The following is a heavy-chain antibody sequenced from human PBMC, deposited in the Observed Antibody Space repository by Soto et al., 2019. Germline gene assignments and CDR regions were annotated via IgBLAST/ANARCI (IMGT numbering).Heavy chain of an antibody. CDR3: ATPYGDYGGLGY. J-gene: IGHJ4*02. Sequence: QVQLQQWGAGLLKPSETLSLTCAVYGGSFSGYYGSWIRQPPGKGLEWIGEINHSGSTNYNPSLKSRVTISVDTSKNQFSLKLSSVTAADTAVYYCATPYGDYGGLGYWGQGTLVTVSS. D-gene: IGHD4-17*01. V-gene: IGHV4-34*01. CDR1: GGSFSGYY. CDR2: INHSGST.